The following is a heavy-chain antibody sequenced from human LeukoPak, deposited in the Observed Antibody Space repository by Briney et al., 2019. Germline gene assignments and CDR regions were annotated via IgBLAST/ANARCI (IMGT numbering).Heavy chain of an antibody. CDR1: GFTFSSYA. D-gene: IGHD1-26*01. J-gene: IGHJ3*02. Sequence: GGSLRLSCAASGFTFSSYAMSWVRQAPGKGLEWVSAISGSGGSTYYADSVKGRFTISRDNSKNTLYLQMNSLRAEDTAVYYCATRSGSYGDAFDIWGQGTMVTVSS. CDR3: ATRSGSYGDAFDI. CDR2: ISGSGGST. V-gene: IGHV3-23*01.